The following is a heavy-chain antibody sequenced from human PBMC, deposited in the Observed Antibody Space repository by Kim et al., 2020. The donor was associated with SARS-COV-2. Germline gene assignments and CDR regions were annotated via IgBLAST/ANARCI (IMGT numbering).Heavy chain of an antibody. V-gene: IGHV3-23*01. CDR2: IGNTGVST. Sequence: GGSLRLSCAASGYPFTGHYITWVRQAPGKGLEWVADIGNTGVSTYYADSVMGRFTISRDNAKNMPYLQMNSLRAEDTAVYYCARDHLYGGDAGADYYG. CDR1: GYPFTGHY. J-gene: IGHJ6*01. D-gene: IGHD4-17*01. CDR3: ARDHLYGGDAGADYYG.